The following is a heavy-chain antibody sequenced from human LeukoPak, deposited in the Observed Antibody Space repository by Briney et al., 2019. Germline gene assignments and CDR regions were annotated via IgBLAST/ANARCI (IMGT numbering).Heavy chain of an antibody. CDR3: ASLGYSYGPVNF. CDR1: GGSFSGYY. V-gene: IGHV4-34*01. Sequence: KSSETLSLTCAVYGGSFSGYYWSWIRQPPGKGLEWIGETNHSGSTNYNPSLKSRVTISVDTSKNQFSLKLSSVTAADTAVYYCASLGYSYGPVNFWGQGTLVTVSS. D-gene: IGHD5-18*01. J-gene: IGHJ4*02. CDR2: TNHSGST.